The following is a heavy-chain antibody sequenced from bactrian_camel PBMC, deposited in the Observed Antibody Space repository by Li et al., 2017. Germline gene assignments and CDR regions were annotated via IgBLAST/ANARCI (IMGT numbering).Heavy chain of an antibody. J-gene: IGHJ4*01. D-gene: IGHD1*01. CDR1: GYTYSRGC. V-gene: IGHV3S26*01. Sequence: QVQLVESGGGAVQAGGSLNLSCAASGYTYSRGCMVWFRQAPGKEREAVATIDSDGSTSYADSVKGRFTISIDNAKKTQYLQMNNLKPEDTAMYYCARGPRVRSGGYCYLESAPYNYWGQGTQVTVS. CDR3: ARGPRVRSGGYCYLESAPYNY. CDR2: IDSDGST.